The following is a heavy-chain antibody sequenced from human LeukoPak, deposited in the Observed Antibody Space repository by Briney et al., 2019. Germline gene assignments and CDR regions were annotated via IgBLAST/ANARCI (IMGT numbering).Heavy chain of an antibody. CDR3: ARGGVVRLGRLDP. V-gene: IGHV3-21*01. J-gene: IGHJ5*02. Sequence: PGGSLRLSCAASGFTFSSYSMNWVRQAPGKGLEWVSSISSSSSYIYYADSVKGRFTISRDNAKNSLYLQMNSLRAEDTAVYYCARGGVVRLGRLDPWGQGTLVTVSS. CDR2: ISSSSSYI. D-gene: IGHD2-15*01. CDR1: GFTFSSYS.